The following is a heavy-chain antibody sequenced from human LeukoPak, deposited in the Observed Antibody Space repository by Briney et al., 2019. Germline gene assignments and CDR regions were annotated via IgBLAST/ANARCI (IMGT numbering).Heavy chain of an antibody. CDR2: IYYSGST. CDR1: GGSISSYY. J-gene: IGHJ5*02. V-gene: IGHV4-59*01. D-gene: IGHD6-19*01. CDR3: ARVGSSGWYGSPVDP. Sequence: SETLSLTCTVSGGSISSYYWSWIRQPPGKGLEWIGYIYYSGSTNYNPSLKSRVTISVDTSKNQFSLKLSSVTAADTAVYYCARVGSSGWYGSPVDPWGQGTLVTVSS.